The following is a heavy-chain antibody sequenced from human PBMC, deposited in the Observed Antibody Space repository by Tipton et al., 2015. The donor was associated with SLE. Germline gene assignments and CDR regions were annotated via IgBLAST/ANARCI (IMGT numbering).Heavy chain of an antibody. J-gene: IGHJ6*03. CDR1: CGSISSGGYY. Sequence: LRLSCTVSCGSISSGGYYWTWIRPRPGKGLEWIGYIYFSGSTYYNPTLQSRVTISVDTSKTQLSLKLTSVTAADTAVYYCAKEGPRGMDVWGKGTAVTVSS. CDR3: AKEGPRGMDV. CDR2: IYFSGST. V-gene: IGHV4-31*03.